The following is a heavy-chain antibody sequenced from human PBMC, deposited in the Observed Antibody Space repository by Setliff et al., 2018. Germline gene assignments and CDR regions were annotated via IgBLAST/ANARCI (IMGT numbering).Heavy chain of an antibody. V-gene: IGHV4-39*07. J-gene: IGHJ3*02. CDR3: ARGLHDTSDDYYVGAFDM. D-gene: IGHD3-22*01. CDR2: IYYTGTT. Sequence: SETLSLTCTVSGGSISSSNFYWGWIRQPPGKGLEWIGTIYYTGTTYYNPSLKSRVTISIDTSTNQVSLKVNSVTAADTALYYCARGLHDTSDDYYVGAFDMWGLGTKVTVSS. CDR1: GGSISSSNFY.